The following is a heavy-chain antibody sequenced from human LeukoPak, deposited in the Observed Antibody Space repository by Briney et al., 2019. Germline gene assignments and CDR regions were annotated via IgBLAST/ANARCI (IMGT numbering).Heavy chain of an antibody. CDR1: GGSISSYY. CDR3: AGSYDSRGYYYYGMDV. J-gene: IGHJ6*02. Sequence: SETLSLTCTVSGGSISSYYGSWIRQPPGKGLEWIGYIYYSGSTNCNPSLKSRVTISVDTSKNQFSLKLSSVTAADTAVYYCAGSYDSRGYYYYGMDVWGQGTTVTVS. CDR2: IYYSGST. D-gene: IGHD3-22*01. V-gene: IGHV4-59*01.